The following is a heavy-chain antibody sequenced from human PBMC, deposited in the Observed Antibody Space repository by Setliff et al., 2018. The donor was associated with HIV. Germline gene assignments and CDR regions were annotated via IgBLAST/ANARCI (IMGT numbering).Heavy chain of an antibody. CDR2: ISKTSTVGFT. V-gene: IGHV3-11*03. J-gene: IGHJ4*02. D-gene: IGHD3-10*01. CDR1: GFNFGDYY. Sequence: GGSLRLSCAASGFNFGDYYMTWIRQAPGKGLEWVAYISKTSTVGFTNYADSVKGRFTISRDNAKNSLYLQMANLRAEDTAVYYCARGSNQGSGTEVDYWGQGTQVTVSS. CDR3: ARGSNQGSGTEVDY.